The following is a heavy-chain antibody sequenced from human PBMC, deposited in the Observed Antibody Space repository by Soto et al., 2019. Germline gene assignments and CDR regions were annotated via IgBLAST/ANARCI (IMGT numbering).Heavy chain of an antibody. Sequence: PSETLSLTCFVSGGSVTSHHWTWVRQPPGQGLEWIGEIYRTGSTNYNPSLKSRVTISLDKSENQFSLKVTSLTAADTAVYYCASRDPGTSVDYWGQGPLVTVSS. CDR1: GGSVTSHH. D-gene: IGHD1-7*01. CDR3: ASRDPGTSVDY. CDR2: IYRTGST. V-gene: IGHV4-4*02. J-gene: IGHJ4*02.